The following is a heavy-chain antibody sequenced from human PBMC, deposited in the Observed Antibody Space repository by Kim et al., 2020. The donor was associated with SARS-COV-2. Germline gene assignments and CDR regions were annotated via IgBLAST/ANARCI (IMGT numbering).Heavy chain of an antibody. J-gene: IGHJ4*02. V-gene: IGHV3-53*01. Sequence: GGSLRLSCAASGFTVNDNYISWVRQAPGKGLEWVSVILSGGGAFYADSVKGRFTMSRDISKNILYLQMNSLRAEDTAVYYCARSTRGYSYGLGTGDFDYWGQGTLVTVSS. D-gene: IGHD5-18*01. CDR3: ARSTRGYSYGLGTGDFDY. CDR1: GFTVNDNY. CDR2: ILSGGGA.